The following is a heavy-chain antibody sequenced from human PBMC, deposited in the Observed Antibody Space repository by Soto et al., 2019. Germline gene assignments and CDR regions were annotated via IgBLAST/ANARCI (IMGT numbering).Heavy chain of an antibody. CDR3: ARYMITFGGIIAYYFDY. V-gene: IGHV1-18*01. CDR2: INAYNGNT. CDR1: GYTFTSYG. D-gene: IGHD3-16*02. Sequence: QVQLVQSGPEVKKPGASVKVSFKASGYTFTSYGITWVRQAPGQGLEWMGWINAYNGNTNYVQNLQDRVTMTTDTSTSTAYMELRSLRSDDTAVYYCARYMITFGGIIAYYFDYWGQGTLVTVSS. J-gene: IGHJ4*02.